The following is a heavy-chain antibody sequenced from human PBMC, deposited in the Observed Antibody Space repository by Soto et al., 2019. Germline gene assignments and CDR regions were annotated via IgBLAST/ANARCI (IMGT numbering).Heavy chain of an antibody. J-gene: IGHJ5*02. CDR3: ARRSIAAATFDP. CDR2: IIPIFGTA. V-gene: IGHV1-69*13. D-gene: IGHD6-13*01. Sequence: ASVKVSCKASGGTFSSYSISWVRQAPGQGLEWMGGIIPIFGTANYAQKFQGRVTITADESTSTAYMELSSLRSEDTAVYYCARRSIAAATFDPWGQGTLVTVSS. CDR1: GGTFSSYS.